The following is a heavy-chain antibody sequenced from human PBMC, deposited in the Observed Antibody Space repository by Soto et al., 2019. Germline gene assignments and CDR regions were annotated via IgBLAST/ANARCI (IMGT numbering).Heavy chain of an antibody. CDR1: GFTFSIYA. CDR2: ISYDGSNK. CDR3: SRQQVFTGLGY. J-gene: IGHJ4*02. Sequence: PGGTLRLTCAASGFTFSIYAMQWVRDAPGKGLEWVAVISYDGSNKYYGDSVKGRFTISRDNSKNTLYLQMNRLRAQDTAVYYRSRQQVFTGLGYLGQGTLVTVSS. D-gene: IGHD7-27*01. V-gene: IGHV3-30-3*01.